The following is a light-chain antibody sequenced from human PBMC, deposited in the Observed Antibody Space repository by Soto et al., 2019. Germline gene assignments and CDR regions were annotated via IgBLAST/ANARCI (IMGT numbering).Light chain of an antibody. CDR3: QSYDNRLSAWV. CDR1: SSDIGGYNY. CDR2: EVV. J-gene: IGLJ3*02. Sequence: QSALTQPASVSGSPGQSITISCTGTSSDIGGYNYVSWYQQHPGKAPKLMIYEVVNRPSGVSNRFSGSKSGNTASLTISGLQAEDEADYYCQSYDNRLSAWVFGGGTQLTVL. V-gene: IGLV2-14*01.